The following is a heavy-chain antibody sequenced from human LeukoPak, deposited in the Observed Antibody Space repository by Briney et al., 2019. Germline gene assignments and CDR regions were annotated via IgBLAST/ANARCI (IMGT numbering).Heavy chain of an antibody. V-gene: IGHV1-2*04. D-gene: IGHD2-2*01. J-gene: IGHJ1*01. CDR1: GYTFTGYY. CDR3: ARGLSIGYCSSTSCHAEYFQH. CDR2: INPNSGGT. Sequence: ASVKVSCKASGYTFTGYYMHWVRQAPGQGLEWMGRINPNSGGTNYAQKFQGWVTMTRDTSISTAYMELSRLRSDDTAVYYCARGLSIGYCSSTSCHAEYFQHWGQGTLVTVSS.